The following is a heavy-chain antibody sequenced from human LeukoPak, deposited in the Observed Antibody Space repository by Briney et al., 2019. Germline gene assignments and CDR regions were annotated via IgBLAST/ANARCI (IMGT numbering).Heavy chain of an antibody. CDR3: ARDFFPIVDSTWYEIGY. Sequence: GRPLRLSCAASGFTFNDYAMYWVRQIPGKGLEWVALISYDGYDKSYADSVRGRFTISRDISKNTLYLQMDSLRSEDTAVYYCARDFFPIVDSTWYEIGYWGQGTLVTVSS. V-gene: IGHV3-30-3*01. D-gene: IGHD6-13*01. CDR2: ISYDGYDK. CDR1: GFTFNDYA. J-gene: IGHJ4*02.